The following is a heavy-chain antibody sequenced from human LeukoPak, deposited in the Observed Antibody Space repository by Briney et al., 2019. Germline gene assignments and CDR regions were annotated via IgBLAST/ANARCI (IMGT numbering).Heavy chain of an antibody. CDR1: GFTVSSYF. CDR3: ARGGSSGNDYSSFDI. J-gene: IGHJ3*02. D-gene: IGHD5-12*01. V-gene: IGHV3-53*04. CDR2: IHSGGST. Sequence: PPGGSLRLSCAASGFTVSSYFMSWVRQAPGKGLEWVSVIHSGGSTPYAGSVKGRFTISRHNSKNTLYLQVNSLRAEDTAVYFCARGGSSGNDYSSFDIWGQGTMVTVSS.